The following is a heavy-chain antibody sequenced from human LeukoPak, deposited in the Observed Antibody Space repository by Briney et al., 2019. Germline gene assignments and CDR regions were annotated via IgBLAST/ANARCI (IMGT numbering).Heavy chain of an antibody. Sequence: SETLSLTCTVSGGSISSYYWSWIRQPPGKGLEWIGYIYYSGSTKYKPSLKSRVTISVDTSKNQFSLKLSSVTAADTAVYYCARVLYYYGMDVWGQGTTVTVSS. CDR3: ARVLYYYGMDV. CDR1: GGSISSYY. CDR2: IYYSGST. J-gene: IGHJ6*02. V-gene: IGHV4-59*12.